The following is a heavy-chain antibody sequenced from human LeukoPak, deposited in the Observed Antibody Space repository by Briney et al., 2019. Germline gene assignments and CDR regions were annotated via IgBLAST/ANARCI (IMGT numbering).Heavy chain of an antibody. CDR1: GGTFSRYA. V-gene: IGHV1-69*05. CDR3: PAGGGVYFWSDYYYYMDV. D-gene: IGHD3/OR15-3a*01. J-gene: IGHJ6*03. CDR2: IIPIFGTA. Sequence: ASVKVSCKASGGTFSRYAISWVRQAPGQGLEWMGGIIPIFGTANYAQKFQGRVTITTDESTSTAYMELSSLRSEDTAVYYCPAGGGVYFWSDYYYYMDVWGKGTTVTVSS.